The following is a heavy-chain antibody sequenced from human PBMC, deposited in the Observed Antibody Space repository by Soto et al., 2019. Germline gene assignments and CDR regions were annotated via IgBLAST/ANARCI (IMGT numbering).Heavy chain of an antibody. V-gene: IGHV3-30*18. Sequence: PGGSLRLSCAASGFTFSSYGMHWVRQAPGKGLEWVAVISYDGSNKYYADSVKGRFTISRDNSKNTLYLQMNSLRAEDTAVYYCAKDHGIAAAGFPYYFDYWGQGTLVTVSS. D-gene: IGHD6-13*01. J-gene: IGHJ4*02. CDR1: GFTFSSYG. CDR2: ISYDGSNK. CDR3: AKDHGIAAAGFPYYFDY.